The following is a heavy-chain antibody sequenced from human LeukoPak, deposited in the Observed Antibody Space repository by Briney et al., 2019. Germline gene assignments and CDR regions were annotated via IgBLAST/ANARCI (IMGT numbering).Heavy chain of an antibody. Sequence: SEALSLTCAVYGGSFSGYYWSWIRQPPGKGLEWIGEINHSGSTNYNPSLKSRDTISVDTSKNQFSLKLSSVTAADTAVYYCARVAEYSSRPLDYWGQGTLVTVSS. CDR1: GGSFSGYY. D-gene: IGHD6-13*01. CDR2: INHSGST. J-gene: IGHJ4*02. CDR3: ARVAEYSSRPLDY. V-gene: IGHV4-34*01.